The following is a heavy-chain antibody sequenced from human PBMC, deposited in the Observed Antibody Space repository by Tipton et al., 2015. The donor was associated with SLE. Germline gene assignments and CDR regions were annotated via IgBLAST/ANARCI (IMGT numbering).Heavy chain of an antibody. V-gene: IGHV3-30-3*01. J-gene: IGHJ4*02. D-gene: IGHD3-22*01. CDR3: AKDSINYYDSSGYYYDY. CDR2: ISYDGSNK. Sequence: RSLRLSCAASGFTFSSYAMHWVRQAPGKGLEWVAVISYDGSNKYYADSVKGRFTISRDNSKNTLYLQMNSLRAEDTAVYYCAKDSINYYDSSGYYYDYWGQGTLVTVSS. CDR1: GFTFSSYA.